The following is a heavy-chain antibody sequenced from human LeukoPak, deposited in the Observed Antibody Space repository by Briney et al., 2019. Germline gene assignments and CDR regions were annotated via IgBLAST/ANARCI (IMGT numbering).Heavy chain of an antibody. V-gene: IGHV3-23*01. CDR1: GFTFTSSA. CDR2: ISGSGGST. CDR3: AKFKQGLQLIDY. J-gene: IGHJ4*02. Sequence: TGGSLRLSCGASGFTFTSSAMTWVRQAPGKGLEWVSAISGSGGSTYYADSVKGRFTISRDNSKNTLYLQMNSLRAEDTAVYYCAKFKQGLQLIDYWGQGTLVTVSS. D-gene: IGHD4-11*01.